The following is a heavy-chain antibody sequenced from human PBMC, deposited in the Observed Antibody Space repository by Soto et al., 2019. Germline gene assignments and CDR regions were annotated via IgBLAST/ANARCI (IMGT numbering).Heavy chain of an antibody. J-gene: IGHJ6*02. CDR1: GFTVSSNY. CDR3: ARDFPTTYYDFWSGYPYYYYGMDV. V-gene: IGHV3-53*02. CDR2: IYSGGST. D-gene: IGHD3-3*01. Sequence: EVQLVETGGGLIQPGGSLRLSCAASGFTVSSNYMSWVRQAPGKGLEWVSVIYSGGSTYYADSVKGRFTISRDNSKNTLYLQMNSLRAEDTAVYYCARDFPTTYYDFWSGYPYYYYGMDVWGQGTTVTVSS.